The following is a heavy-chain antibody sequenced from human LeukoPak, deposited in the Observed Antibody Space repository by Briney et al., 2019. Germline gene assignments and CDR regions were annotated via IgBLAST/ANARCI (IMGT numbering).Heavy chain of an antibody. CDR3: AKRVAGAMTGMDV. CDR1: GFTFSAYA. CDR2: IASSGGET. D-gene: IGHD6-13*01. J-gene: IGHJ6*02. V-gene: IGHV3-23*01. Sequence: GGSLRLSCEASGFTFSAYAMTWVRQAPGKGLEWVSLIASSGGETFYEDSVKGRFTISRDNSKKTLYLEMNSLRGEDTAVYYCAKRVAGAMTGMDVWGQGTTVTVSS.